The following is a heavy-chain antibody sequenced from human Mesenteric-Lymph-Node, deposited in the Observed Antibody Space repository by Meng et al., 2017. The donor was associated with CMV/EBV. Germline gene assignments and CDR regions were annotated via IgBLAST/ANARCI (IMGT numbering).Heavy chain of an antibody. D-gene: IGHD2-2*01. J-gene: IGHJ4*02. CDR3: ARERGGYCSSTSCSRAFDY. V-gene: IGHV3-11*04. CDR1: GFTFSDYY. CDR2: ISSSGSSI. Sequence: GESLKISCAASGFTFSDYYMSWIRQAPGKGLEWVSYISSSGSSIYYPDSVKGRFTISRDNAKNSLDLQMSSLRAEDTGVYYCARERGGYCSSTSCSRAFDYWGQGTLVTVSS.